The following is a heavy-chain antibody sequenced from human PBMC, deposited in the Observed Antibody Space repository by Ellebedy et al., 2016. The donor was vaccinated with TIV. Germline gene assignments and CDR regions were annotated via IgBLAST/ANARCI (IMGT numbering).Heavy chain of an antibody. D-gene: IGHD1-14*01. CDR2: ISASGSNT. Sequence: GGSLRLXCGASGFTFSSHAMTWVRQSPGKGLEWVSGISASGSNTFYADPVKGRFIVSRDSAKRALYLQMSGLRVEDTAVYYCANIWYGRSVDAFDIWGQGTRVTVSS. V-gene: IGHV3-23*01. J-gene: IGHJ3*02. CDR1: GFTFSSHA. CDR3: ANIWYGRSVDAFDI.